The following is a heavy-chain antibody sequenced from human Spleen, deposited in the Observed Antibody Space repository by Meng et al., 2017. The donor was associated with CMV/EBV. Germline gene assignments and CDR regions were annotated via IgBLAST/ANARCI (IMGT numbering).Heavy chain of an antibody. CDR1: GLTFDDYA. J-gene: IGHJ5*02. D-gene: IGHD3-22*01. CDR2: ISGSGSDT. CDR3: TKDLRIETPPDSWRDYYA. Sequence: GGSLRLSCEASGLTFDDYAMHWVRQAPGKGLEWVSGISGSGSDTYYADSVKGRFTVSRANSKNTLYLQMNSLRGEDTAMYYCTKDLRIETPPDSWRDYYAWGQGTLVTVSS. V-gene: IGHV3-23*01.